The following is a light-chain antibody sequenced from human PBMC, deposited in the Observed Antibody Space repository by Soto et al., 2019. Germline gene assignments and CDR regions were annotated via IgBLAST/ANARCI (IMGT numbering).Light chain of an antibody. V-gene: IGKV1-5*03. CDR2: KAS. CDR1: QSISSW. CDR3: QQYNSYWT. Sequence: DIQMNQSPSTLSGTVGDRVTITSRASQSISSWLAWYQQKPGKAPKLLIYKASSLESGVPSRFGGSGSGTEFTLTISSLQPDDIATYYCQQYNSYWTFGQGTKVDI. J-gene: IGKJ1*01.